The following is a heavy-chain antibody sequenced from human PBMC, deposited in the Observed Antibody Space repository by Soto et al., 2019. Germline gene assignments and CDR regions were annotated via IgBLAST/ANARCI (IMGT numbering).Heavy chain of an antibody. CDR2: IKSKTDGGTT. V-gene: IGHV3-15*07. J-gene: IGHJ5*02. D-gene: IGHD6-19*01. CDR3: ATLSKIWLGGGS. Sequence: PGGSLRLSCAASGFTFSNAWMNWVRQAPGKGLEWVGRIKSKTDGGTTDYAAPVKGRFTISRDDSKSTLYLQMNSLNIDDTAVYYCATLSKIWLGGGSWGQGTLVTVSS. CDR1: GFTFSNAW.